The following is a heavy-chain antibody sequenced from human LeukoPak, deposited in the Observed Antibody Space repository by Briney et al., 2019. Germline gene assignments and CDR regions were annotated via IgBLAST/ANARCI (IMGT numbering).Heavy chain of an antibody. Sequence: TAETLSLTCTVSGASVSSGNYYWTWIRQPAGKGLEWIGRIYTSGSTNYSPSLKSRVTISIDASKNQFSLRLSSVTAADTAVYYCAKVRYSSSWVGPFDYWGQGTLVTVSS. CDR3: AKVRYSSSWVGPFDY. CDR1: GASVSSGNYY. V-gene: IGHV4-61*02. D-gene: IGHD6-13*01. J-gene: IGHJ4*02. CDR2: IYTSGST.